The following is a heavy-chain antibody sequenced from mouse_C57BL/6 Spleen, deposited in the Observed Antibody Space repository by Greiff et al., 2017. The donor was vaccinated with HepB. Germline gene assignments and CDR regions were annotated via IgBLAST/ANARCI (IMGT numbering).Heavy chain of an antibody. V-gene: IGHV1-64*01. D-gene: IGHD1-1*01. J-gene: IGHJ3*01. CDR3: ARPSYYVLAY. Sequence: QVQLKQPGAELVKPGASVKLSCKASGYTFTSYWMHWVKQRPGQGLEWIGMIHPNSGSTNYNEKFKSKATLTVDKSSSTAYMQLSSLTSEDSAVYYCARPSYYVLAYWGQGTLVTVSA. CDR2: IHPNSGST. CDR1: GYTFTSYW.